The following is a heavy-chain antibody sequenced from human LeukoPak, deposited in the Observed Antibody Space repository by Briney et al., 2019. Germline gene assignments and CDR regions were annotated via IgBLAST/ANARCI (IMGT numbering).Heavy chain of an antibody. D-gene: IGHD2-15*01. J-gene: IGHJ4*02. V-gene: IGHV1-2*02. CDR2: LNPTTGGT. Sequence: GASVKVSCKASGYTFTGYYMHWVRQAPGQGLEWMGWLNPTTGGTYYAQKFQGRVTMTRDTSISTIYVDLSRLTSDDTAVYYCARDYRPTDCSGGDCPYYYFDYWGQGTLVTVSS. CDR1: GYTFTGYY. CDR3: ARDYRPTDCSGGDCPYYYFDY.